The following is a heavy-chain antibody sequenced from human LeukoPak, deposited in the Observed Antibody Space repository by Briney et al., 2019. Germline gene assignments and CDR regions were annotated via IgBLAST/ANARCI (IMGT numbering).Heavy chain of an antibody. CDR3: ARGSDIVATDGELEY. CDR2: ISYDGSNK. D-gene: IGHD5-12*01. CDR1: GFTFSSYA. J-gene: IGHJ4*02. Sequence: PGGSLRLSCAASGFTFSSYAMHWVRQAPGKGLEWVAVISYDGSNKYYADSVKGRFTISRDNSKNTLYLQMNSLRAEDTAVYYCARGSDIVATDGELEYWGQGTLVTVSS. V-gene: IGHV3-30-3*01.